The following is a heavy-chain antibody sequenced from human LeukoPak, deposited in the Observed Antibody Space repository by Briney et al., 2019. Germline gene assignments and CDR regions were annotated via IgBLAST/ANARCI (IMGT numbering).Heavy chain of an antibody. CDR1: GYSISSGYY. J-gene: IGHJ5*02. Sequence: SETLSLTCIVSGYSISSGYYWSWIRQPPGKGLEWIGEINHSGSTNYNPSLKSRVTISVDTSKNQFSLKLSSVTAADTAVYYCARPLYGSGSYPFDPWGQGTLVTVSS. CDR3: ARPLYGSGSYPFDP. D-gene: IGHD3-10*01. V-gene: IGHV4-38-2*02. CDR2: INHSGST.